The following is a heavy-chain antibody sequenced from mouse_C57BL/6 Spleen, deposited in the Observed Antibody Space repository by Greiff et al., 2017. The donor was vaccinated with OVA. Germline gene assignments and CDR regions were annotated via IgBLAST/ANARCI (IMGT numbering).Heavy chain of an antibody. D-gene: IGHD2-4*01. CDR1: GYTFTSYW. J-gene: IGHJ4*01. V-gene: IGHV1-64*01. CDR2: IHPNSGST. CDR3: ARWDYDYYYAMDY. Sequence: QVQLQQPGAELVKPGASVKLSCKASGYTFTSYWMHWVKQRPGQGLEWIGMIHPNSGSTNYNEKFKSKATLTVDKSSSPAYMQLSSLTSEDSAVYYCARWDYDYYYAMDYWGQGTSVTVSS.